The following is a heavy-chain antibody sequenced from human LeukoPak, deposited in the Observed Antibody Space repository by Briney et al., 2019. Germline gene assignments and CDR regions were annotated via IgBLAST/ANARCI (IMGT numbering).Heavy chain of an antibody. D-gene: IGHD2-21*02. Sequence: SETLSLTCAVSGYSISSGYYWGWIRQSPGKGLEWIGSLSHSGTTYYIPSLESRVIISGDTSKTHFSLKLNSVTAAYTAVYYCARHLVFVVVAATMDAFDIWGQGTMVTVSS. CDR1: GYSISSGYY. CDR3: ARHLVFVVVAATMDAFDI. CDR2: LSHSGTT. V-gene: IGHV4-38-2*01. J-gene: IGHJ3*02.